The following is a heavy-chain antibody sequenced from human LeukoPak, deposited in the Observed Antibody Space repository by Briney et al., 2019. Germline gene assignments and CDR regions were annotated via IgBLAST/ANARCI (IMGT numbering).Heavy chain of an antibody. V-gene: IGHV3-15*01. Sequence: PGGSLRLSCAASGFTFSNAWMRWVRQAPGKGLKWVGRTKSKTDGGTTDYAAPVKGRFTISSDDSKNTLYLQMNSLKTEDTAVYNCTTDLRLWELPYFDYWGQGTLVTVSS. D-gene: IGHD1-26*01. CDR2: TKSKTDGGTT. CDR3: TTDLRLWELPYFDY. J-gene: IGHJ4*02. CDR1: GFTFSNAW.